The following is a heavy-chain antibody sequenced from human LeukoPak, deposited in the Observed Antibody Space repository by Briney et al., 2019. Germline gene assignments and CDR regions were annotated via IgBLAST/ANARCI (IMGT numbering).Heavy chain of an antibody. V-gene: IGHV3-74*01. CDR1: GLTFRSYW. CDR2: INGDGSDT. D-gene: IGHD5-24*01. Sequence: GGSLRLSCAASGLTFRSYWMHWVRQVPGKGLVWVSCINGDGSDTSFADSVRGRFTISRDNAKNTLYLQMNTLRAEDTAVYYCARVGGYNRAGEDYWGQGTLVTVAS. J-gene: IGHJ4*02. CDR3: ARVGGYNRAGEDY.